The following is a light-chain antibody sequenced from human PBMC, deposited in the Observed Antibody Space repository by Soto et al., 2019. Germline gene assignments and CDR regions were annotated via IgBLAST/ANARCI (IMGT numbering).Light chain of an antibody. Sequence: DIQLTQSPPFLSASVGDRVTITCRASQGISTFLAWFQQKPGKAPKLLIYGASTLQSGVPSRFSGSGSGTEFTLTISSLQPADFATYYCQQLNSYPQTFGGGSKVEIK. V-gene: IGKV1-9*01. CDR3: QQLNSYPQT. CDR2: GAS. CDR1: QGISTF. J-gene: IGKJ4*01.